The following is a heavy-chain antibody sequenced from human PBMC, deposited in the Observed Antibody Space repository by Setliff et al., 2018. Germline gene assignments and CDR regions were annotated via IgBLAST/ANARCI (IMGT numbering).Heavy chain of an antibody. CDR2: INPNSGGT. Sequence: ASVKVSCKASVYTFTGYYMHWVRQAPGQGLEWMGWINPNSGGTNYAQKFQGWVTMTRDTSISTAYMELSRLRSDDTAVYYCARGPRITIFGVVSLSLYGMDVWGQGTTVTVSS. CDR3: ARGPRITIFGVVSLSLYGMDV. J-gene: IGHJ6*02. CDR1: VYTFTGYY. V-gene: IGHV1-2*04. D-gene: IGHD3-3*01.